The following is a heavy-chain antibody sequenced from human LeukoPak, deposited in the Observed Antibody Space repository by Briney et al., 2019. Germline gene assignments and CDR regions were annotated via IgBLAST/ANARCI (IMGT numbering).Heavy chain of an antibody. CDR3: ARDPNLYSGTYDTY. J-gene: IGHJ4*02. Sequence: GGSLRLSCAASGFTFSHFWMSWVRQAPGKGLEWVAYIKKTGSETYYVDSVKGRFTITRDNTRNSLFLQMYSLRAEDTAVYYCARDPNLYSGTYDTYWGQGTLVTVSS. CDR1: GFTFSHFW. D-gene: IGHD1-26*01. CDR2: IKKTGSET. V-gene: IGHV3-7*03.